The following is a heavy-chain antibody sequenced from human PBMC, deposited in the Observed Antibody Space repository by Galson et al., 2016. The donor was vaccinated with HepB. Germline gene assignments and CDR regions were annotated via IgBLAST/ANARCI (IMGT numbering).Heavy chain of an antibody. CDR1: GFTFSNYG. J-gene: IGHJ2*01. V-gene: IGHV3-30*18. CDR2: ISPDGRNR. D-gene: IGHD4-23*01. CDR3: AKEDYGGPYWYFDL. Sequence: SLRLSCAATGFTFSNYGIHWVRQAPGKGLEWVAVISPDGRNRDYADSVKGRFTISRDNSKNTLYLQLNSLRSEDTAVYYCAKEDYGGPYWYFDLWGRGTLVTVSS.